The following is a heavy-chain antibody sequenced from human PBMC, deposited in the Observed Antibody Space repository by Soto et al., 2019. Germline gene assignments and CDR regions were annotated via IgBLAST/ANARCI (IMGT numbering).Heavy chain of an antibody. D-gene: IGHD3-16*02. CDR3: ARDSGVGDIYGAAFDI. Sequence: QVQLVQSGGGVVQPGRSLRLSCTASGFTFSSYGMHWVRQAPGKGLEWVAVIWYDGSKEYYADSVKGRFTISRDNSKNTLYLQMNSLRAEDTAVFYCARDSGVGDIYGAAFDIWGRGTMVTVSS. J-gene: IGHJ3*02. V-gene: IGHV3-33*01. CDR1: GFTFSSYG. CDR2: IWYDGSKE.